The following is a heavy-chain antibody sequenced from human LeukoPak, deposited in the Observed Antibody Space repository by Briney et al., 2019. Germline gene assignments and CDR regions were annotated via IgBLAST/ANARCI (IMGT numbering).Heavy chain of an antibody. J-gene: IGHJ4*02. CDR2: IRYDGSNK. CDR1: GFTFSSYG. V-gene: IGHV3-30*02. Sequence: GGSLRLXCAASGFTFSSYGMHWVRQAPGKGLGWVAFIRYDGSNKYYADSVKGRFTISRDNSKNTLYLQMNSLRAEDTAVYYCAKDRKSGSKKVYYFDYWGQGTLVTVSS. CDR3: AKDRKSGSKKVYYFDY. D-gene: IGHD1-26*01.